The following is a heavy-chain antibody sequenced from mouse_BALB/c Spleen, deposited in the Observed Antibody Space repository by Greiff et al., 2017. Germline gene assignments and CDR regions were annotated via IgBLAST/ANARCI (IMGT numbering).Heavy chain of an antibody. D-gene: IGHD1-1*01. Sequence: QVQLKESGPGLVAPSQSLSITCTVSGFSLTSYDISWIRQPPGKGLEWLGVIWTGGGTNYNSAFMSRLSISKDNSKSQVFLKMNSLQTDDTAIYYCVRDGIHYYGSSHWYFDVWGAGTTVTVSS. V-gene: IGHV2-9-2*01. CDR1: GFSLTSYD. J-gene: IGHJ1*01. CDR2: IWTGGGT. CDR3: VRDGIHYYGSSHWYFDV.